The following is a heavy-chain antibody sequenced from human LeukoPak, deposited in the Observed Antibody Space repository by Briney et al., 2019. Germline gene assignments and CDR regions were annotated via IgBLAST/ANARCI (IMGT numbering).Heavy chain of an antibody. J-gene: IGHJ4*02. CDR1: GYTFTSYG. CDR3: ARDRKRLAVAGIVDY. Sequence: GASVKVSYKASGYTFTSYGISWVRQAPGQGLEWMGWISAYNGNTNYAQKLQGRVTMTTDTSTSTAYMELRSLGSDDTAVYYCARDRKRLAVAGIVDYWGQGTLVTVSS. D-gene: IGHD6-19*01. CDR2: ISAYNGNT. V-gene: IGHV1-18*04.